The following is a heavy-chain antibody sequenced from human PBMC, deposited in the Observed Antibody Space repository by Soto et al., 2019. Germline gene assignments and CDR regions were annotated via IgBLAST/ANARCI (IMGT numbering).Heavy chain of an antibody. CDR1: GDSISTGGYY. CDR3: ARTRLDIVVVPAAIEFDP. J-gene: IGHJ5*02. CDR2: IYYSGST. D-gene: IGHD2-2*02. V-gene: IGHV4-31*03. Sequence: KTSETLSLTCTVSGDSISTGGYYWSWLRQHPGKGLEWIGYIYYSGSTYYNPSLKSRFTISVDTSKNQFPLKLSSVTAADTAVYYCARTRLDIVVVPAAIEFDPWGQGTLVTVSS.